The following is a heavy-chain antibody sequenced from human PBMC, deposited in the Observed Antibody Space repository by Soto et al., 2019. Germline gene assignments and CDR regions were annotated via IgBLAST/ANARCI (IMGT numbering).Heavy chain of an antibody. V-gene: IGHV4-39*01. CDR3: ARSSIEPRVFMYPFDS. Sequence: SEALSHTCTLSGYSITTSSHHSAWNLQPPAQGLGCIATIYYDGNTYYNPSLKSRVAISLDTSKNQFSLRLNSVTAADTAVYYCARSSIEPRVFMYPFDSWGQGTLVNVFS. D-gene: IGHD6-6*01. J-gene: IGHJ4*02. CDR2: IYYDGNT. CDR1: GYSITTSSHH.